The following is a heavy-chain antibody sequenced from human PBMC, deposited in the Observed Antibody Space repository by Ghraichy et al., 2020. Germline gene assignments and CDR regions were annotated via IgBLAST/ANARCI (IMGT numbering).Heavy chain of an antibody. CDR3: ARARRSGWYAFEDY. CDR1: GGSISSYY. D-gene: IGHD6-19*01. CDR2: IYYSGST. Sequence: SETLSLTCTVSGGSISSYYWSWSRQPPGKGLEWIGYIYYSGSTNYNPSLKSRVTISVDTSKSQFSLKLSSVTAADTAVYYCARARRSGWYAFEDYWGQGTLVTVSS. V-gene: IGHV4-59*01. J-gene: IGHJ4*02.